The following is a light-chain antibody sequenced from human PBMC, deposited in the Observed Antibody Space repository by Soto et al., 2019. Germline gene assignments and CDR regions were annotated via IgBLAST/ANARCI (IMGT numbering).Light chain of an antibody. CDR1: SFNIGANYD. Sequence: QSVLTQPPSVSGAPGQGVTISCTGSSFNIGANYDVHWYQHLPGTVPKLLIYANSFRPSGVPDRVSASKSGSSASLAITGLPAEDEADYYCQSYDARLSAYVFGTGTKVTVL. J-gene: IGLJ1*01. CDR2: ANS. CDR3: QSYDARLSAYV. V-gene: IGLV1-40*01.